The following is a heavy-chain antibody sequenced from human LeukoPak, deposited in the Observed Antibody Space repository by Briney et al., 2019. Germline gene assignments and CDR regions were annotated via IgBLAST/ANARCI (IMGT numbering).Heavy chain of an antibody. CDR3: AKVMGAYYGSGSD. V-gene: IGHV3-30*18. CDR1: GFTFNTHA. D-gene: IGHD3-10*01. CDR2: LSYDGSNR. J-gene: IGHJ4*02. Sequence: GGSLRLSCAVSGFTFNTHAMYWVRQAPGKGPEWMAVLSYDGSNRYYADSVKGRFTISRDNPKNTLYLQMDNLRVDGTAVYYCAKVMGAYYGSGSDWGQGTLVTVSS.